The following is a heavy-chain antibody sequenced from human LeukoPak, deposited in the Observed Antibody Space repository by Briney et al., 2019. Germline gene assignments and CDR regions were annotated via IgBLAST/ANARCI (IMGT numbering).Heavy chain of an antibody. J-gene: IGHJ4*02. CDR2: IYYSGST. D-gene: IGHD4-17*01. CDR1: GGSMKNYY. V-gene: IGHV4-59*01. Sequence: KASETLSLTCTVSGGSMKNYYWSWIRQPPGKGLEWIGYIYYSGSTKYNPSLKSRVTISVDTSKNQFSLKLSSVTAADTAVYYCARGHDYGDPPPLDYWGQGTLVTVSS. CDR3: ARGHDYGDPPPLDY.